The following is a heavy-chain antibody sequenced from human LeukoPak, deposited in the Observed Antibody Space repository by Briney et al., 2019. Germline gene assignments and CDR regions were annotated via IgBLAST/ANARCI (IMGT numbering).Heavy chain of an antibody. CDR3: ARLGVATHYDFWSGHLWYFDY. CDR2: ISYDGSNK. J-gene: IGHJ4*02. Sequence: GGSLRLSCAASGFTFSSYAMHWVRQAPGKGLEWVAVISYDGSNKYYADSVKGRFTISRDNSKNTLYLQMNSLRAEDTAVYYCARLGVATHYDFWSGHLWYFDYWGQGTLVTVSS. V-gene: IGHV3-30-3*01. CDR1: GFTFSSYA. D-gene: IGHD3-3*01.